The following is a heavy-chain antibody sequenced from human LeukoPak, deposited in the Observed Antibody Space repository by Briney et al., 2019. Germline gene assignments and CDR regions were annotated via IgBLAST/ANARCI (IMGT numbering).Heavy chain of an antibody. CDR1: GFTFSSYE. Sequence: GGSLRLSRAASGFTFSSYEMNWVRQAPGKGLEWVSYISSSGSTIYYADSVKGRFTISRDNAKNSLYLQMNSLRAEDTAVYYCARTTRYYPHMDVWGKGTTVTISS. CDR2: ISSSGSTI. CDR3: ARTTRYYPHMDV. V-gene: IGHV3-48*03. D-gene: IGHD3-10*01. J-gene: IGHJ6*03.